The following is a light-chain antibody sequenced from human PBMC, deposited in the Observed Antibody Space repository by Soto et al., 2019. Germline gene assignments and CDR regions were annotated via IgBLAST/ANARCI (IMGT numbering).Light chain of an antibody. CDR3: QQYYTSFLT. Sequence: AIRMTQSPSSFSASTGDRVTITCRASQGISRYLAWYQQKPGKAPKLLIYAASTLQSGVPSRFSGSGSGTDFTLTISCLQSEDFASYYCQQYYTSFLTFGGGTKVEIK. V-gene: IGKV1-8*01. J-gene: IGKJ4*01. CDR2: AAS. CDR1: QGISRY.